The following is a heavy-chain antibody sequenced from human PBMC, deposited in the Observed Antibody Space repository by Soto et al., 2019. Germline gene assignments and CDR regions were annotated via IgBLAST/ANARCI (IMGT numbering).Heavy chain of an antibody. J-gene: IGHJ4*02. CDR3: ARDRSGSYDD. Sequence: YSFTGNSIHWVRQAPGQGLEWMGLINPNTGGTYFAQKFQGRVTLTTDTSISTAYMELSSLRSDDTAIYYCARDRSGSYDDWGQGTLVTVSS. CDR2: INPNTGGT. D-gene: IGHD1-26*01. CDR1: YSFTGNS. V-gene: IGHV1-2*02.